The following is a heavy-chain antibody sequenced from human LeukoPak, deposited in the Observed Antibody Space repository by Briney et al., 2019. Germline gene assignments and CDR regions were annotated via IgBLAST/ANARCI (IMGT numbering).Heavy chain of an antibody. J-gene: IGHJ6*03. CDR2: SNHSGST. V-gene: IGHV4-34*01. CDR3: ARGYAGVGATWGYYYYYYMDV. D-gene: IGHD1-26*01. CDR1: GGSFSGYY. Sequence: PSETLSLTCAVYGGSFSGYYWSWIRQPPGKGLEWIGESNHSGSTNYNPSLESRVTISVDTSKNQFSLKLSSVTAADTAVYYCARGYAGVGATWGYYYYYYMDVWGKGTTVTVSS.